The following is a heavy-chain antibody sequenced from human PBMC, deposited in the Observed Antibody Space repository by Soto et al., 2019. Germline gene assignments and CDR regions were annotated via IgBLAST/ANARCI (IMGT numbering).Heavy chain of an antibody. J-gene: IGHJ4*02. Sequence: EVQLVESGGGLVKPGGSLRLSCAASGFTFSNAWMNWVRQAPGKGLEWVGRIKSKTDGGTTDYAAPVKGRFTISRDDSKNTLYLQMNSLKTEDTAVYYCTTERTYYDFWSGYSSQPAYWGQGTLVTVSS. CDR1: GFTFSNAW. V-gene: IGHV3-15*07. CDR2: IKSKTDGGTT. CDR3: TTERTYYDFWSGYSSQPAY. D-gene: IGHD3-3*01.